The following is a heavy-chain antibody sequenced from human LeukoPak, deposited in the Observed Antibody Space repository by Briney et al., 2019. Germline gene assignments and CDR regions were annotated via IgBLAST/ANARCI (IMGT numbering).Heavy chain of an antibody. Sequence: GGTLRLSCAASGFTFSSYNMNWVRQAPGKGLEWVSSISSSSYIYYADSVKGRFTISRDNAKNSVYLQMNSLRAEDTAVYYCAMTTYYYDIALDVWGKGTTVTVSS. CDR2: ISSSSYI. V-gene: IGHV3-21*01. CDR1: GFTFSSYN. J-gene: IGHJ6*04. CDR3: AMTTYYYDIALDV. D-gene: IGHD3-22*01.